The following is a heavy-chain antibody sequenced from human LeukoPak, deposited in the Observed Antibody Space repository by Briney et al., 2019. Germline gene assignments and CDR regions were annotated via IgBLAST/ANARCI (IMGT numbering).Heavy chain of an antibody. J-gene: IGHJ4*02. Sequence: GGSLRLSCAASGFTFDDYAMNWVRQAPGKGLEWVSGINWNGGSTYYRDSVKGRFTISRDNAKNSLYLQMNSLRAEDAALYYCARVKGSGYRNSIDYWGQGTLVTVSS. CDR2: INWNGGST. CDR3: ARVKGSGYRNSIDY. D-gene: IGHD3-3*01. V-gene: IGHV3-20*04. CDR1: GFTFDDYA.